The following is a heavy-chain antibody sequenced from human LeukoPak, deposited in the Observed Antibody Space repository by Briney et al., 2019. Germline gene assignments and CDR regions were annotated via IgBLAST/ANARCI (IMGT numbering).Heavy chain of an antibody. V-gene: IGHV4-30-4*01. CDR1: GGSISSGDYY. Sequence: PSQTLSLTCTVSGGSISSGDYYWSWIRQPPGKGLEWIGYTYYSGSTYYNPSLKSRVTISVDTSKNQFSLKLSSVTAADTAVYYCARAPGGAAAGLDYWGQGTLVTVSS. J-gene: IGHJ4*02. CDR2: TYYSGST. CDR3: ARAPGGAAAGLDY. D-gene: IGHD6-13*01.